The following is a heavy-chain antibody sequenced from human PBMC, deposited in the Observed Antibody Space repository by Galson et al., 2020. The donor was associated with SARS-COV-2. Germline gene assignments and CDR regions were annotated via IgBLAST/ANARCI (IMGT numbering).Heavy chain of an antibody. CDR2: IDWDDDK. Sequence: CGPTLVKPTETLTLTCTLSGFALRKRGLSVTWIRQPPGKALEWLALIDWDDDKYNQTSLKTKLTISKDTARNQVDLTMTNMAPLDTATYYCARIRDAWMFRTWDAFDVWGQGTVVTGSS. CDR1: GFALRKRGLS. V-gene: IGHV2-70*01. J-gene: IGHJ3*01. D-gene: IGHD5-12*01. CDR3: ARIRDAWMFRTWDAFDV.